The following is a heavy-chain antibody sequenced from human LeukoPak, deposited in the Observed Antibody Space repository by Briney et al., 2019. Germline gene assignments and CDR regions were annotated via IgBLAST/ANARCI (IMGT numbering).Heavy chain of an antibody. J-gene: IGHJ4*02. CDR2: ISSSSSTI. V-gene: IGHV3-48*01. Sequence: PGGSLRLSCAASGFTFSSYSMNWVRQAPGKGLEWVSYISSSSSTIYYADSVKGRFTISRDNAKNSLYLQMNSLGAEDTAVYYCARDGSVSSYWGQGTLVTVSS. D-gene: IGHD3-10*01. CDR3: ARDGSVSSY. CDR1: GFTFSSYS.